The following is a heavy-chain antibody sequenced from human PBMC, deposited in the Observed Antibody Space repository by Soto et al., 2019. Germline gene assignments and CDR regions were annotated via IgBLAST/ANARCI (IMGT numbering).Heavy chain of an antibody. V-gene: IGHV3-30*03. CDR2: ISYDGSNK. CDR1: GFTFSSYG. CDR3: ARLSVTSANQYPNDY. D-gene: IGHD2-2*01. J-gene: IGHJ4*02. Sequence: PGGSLRLSCAAPGFTFSSYGMHWVRQAPGKGLEWVAVISYDGSNKYYADSVKGRFTISRDNSKNTLYLQMNSLRAEDTAVYYCARLSVTSANQYPNDYWGQATLVTVSS.